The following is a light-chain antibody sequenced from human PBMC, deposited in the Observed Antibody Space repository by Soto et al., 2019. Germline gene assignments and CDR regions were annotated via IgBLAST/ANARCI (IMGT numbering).Light chain of an antibody. V-gene: IGLV1-44*01. CDR2: SHN. Sequence: QSVLTQPPSASGTPGQRVTISCSGSSSNIGGNPVNWYQQLPGTAPKLLIYSHNQRPSGVPDRFSGSKSGTSASLAISGLQSGDEADYYCSAWDDSLIGPVFGTGKKGIVL. CDR1: SSNIGGNP. J-gene: IGLJ1*01. CDR3: SAWDDSLIGPV.